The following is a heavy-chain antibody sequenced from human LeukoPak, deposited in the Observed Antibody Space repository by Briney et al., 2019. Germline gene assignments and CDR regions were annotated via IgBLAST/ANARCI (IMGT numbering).Heavy chain of an antibody. Sequence: ASVKASCKASGYTFITYGISWVRQAPGQGLEWMGWISAYNANTNYAQKFQGRVTMTTDTSTSTAYMELRSLRSGDTAIYYCARRVSGSWYFIDHWGQGTLVTVSS. D-gene: IGHD6-13*01. J-gene: IGHJ4*02. CDR3: ARRVSGSWYFIDH. V-gene: IGHV1-18*01. CDR2: ISAYNANT. CDR1: GYTFITYG.